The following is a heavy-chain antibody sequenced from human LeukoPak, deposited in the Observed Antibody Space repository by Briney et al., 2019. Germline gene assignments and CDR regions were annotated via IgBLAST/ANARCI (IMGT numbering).Heavy chain of an antibody. V-gene: IGHV3-7*01. CDR3: ARGIRGPAGVWRSYYGMDV. CDR2: IKQDGSEN. CDR1: GFTFSSYA. D-gene: IGHD3-10*01. Sequence: GGSLRLSCAASGFTFSSYAMIWVRQAPGKGLEWVANIKQDGSENYYVDSVKGRFTISRDNAKNTLYLQMNSLRAEDTAVYYCARGIRGPAGVWRSYYGMDVWGQGTTVTVSS. J-gene: IGHJ6*02.